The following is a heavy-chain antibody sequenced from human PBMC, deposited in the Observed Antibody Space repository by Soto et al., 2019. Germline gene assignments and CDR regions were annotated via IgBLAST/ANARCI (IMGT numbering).Heavy chain of an antibody. CDR2: ISAYNGNT. D-gene: IGHD3-9*01. V-gene: IGHV1-18*01. CDR3: ARDLYMVRGVYYDILTGPNYDY. CDR1: GYTFTSYG. Sequence: GASVKVSCKASGYTFTSYGISWVRQAPGQGLEWMGWISAYNGNTNYAQKLQGRVTMTTDTSTSTAYMELRSLRSDDTAVYYCARDLYMVRGVYYDILTGPNYDYWGQGTLVTVSS. J-gene: IGHJ4*02.